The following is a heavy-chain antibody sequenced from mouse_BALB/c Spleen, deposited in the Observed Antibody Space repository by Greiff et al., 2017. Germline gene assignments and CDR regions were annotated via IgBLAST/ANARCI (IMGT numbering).Heavy chain of an antibody. D-gene: IGHD1-1*01. J-gene: IGHJ3*01. CDR1: GFTFSSYA. V-gene: IGHV5-9-4*01. CDR2: ISSGGSYT. Sequence: EVQVVESGGGLVKPGGSLKLSCAASGFTFSSYAMSWVRQSPEKRLEWVAEISSGGSYTYYPDTVTGRFTISRDNAKNTLYLEMSSLRSEDTAMYYCAITKRFAYWGQGTLVTVSA. CDR3: AITKRFAY.